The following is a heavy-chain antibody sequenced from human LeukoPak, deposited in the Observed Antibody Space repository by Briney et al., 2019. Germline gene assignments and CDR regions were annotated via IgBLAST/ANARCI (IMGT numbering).Heavy chain of an antibody. Sequence: GGSLRLSCAASGFTFSSYAMHWVRQAPGKGLEWVAVISYDGSKKYYADSVKGRFTISRDNSKNKLYLQMNSLRAEDTAVYYCAGDWRSFPDTAMVTGYWGQGTLVTVSS. CDR3: AGDWRSFPDTAMVTGY. J-gene: IGHJ4*02. CDR1: GFTFSSYA. D-gene: IGHD5-18*01. CDR2: ISYDGSKK. V-gene: IGHV3-30-3*01.